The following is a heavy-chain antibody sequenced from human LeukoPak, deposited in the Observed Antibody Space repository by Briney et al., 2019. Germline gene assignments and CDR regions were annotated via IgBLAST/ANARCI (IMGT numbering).Heavy chain of an antibody. CDR3: TRDQTPYY. J-gene: IGHJ4*02. CDR1: GFTFSSYG. Sequence: GGSLRLSCAASGFTFSSYGMTWVRQAPGKGLEWVGFIRSKIYGGTPEYAASVKGRFTISRDDSKGIAYLQMNSLKTEDTAVYYCTRDQTPYYWGQGTLVTVSS. V-gene: IGHV3-49*04. CDR2: IRSKIYGGTP.